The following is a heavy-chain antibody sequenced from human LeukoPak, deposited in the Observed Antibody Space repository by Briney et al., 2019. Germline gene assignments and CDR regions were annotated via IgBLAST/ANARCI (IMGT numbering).Heavy chain of an antibody. CDR2: INPNSGGT. CDR3: ASAVSRRGDY. CDR1: GYTFTGYY. J-gene: IGHJ4*02. Sequence: ASVKVSCKASGYTFTGYYIHWVRQAPGQGLEGRGWINPNSGGTNYAQKLQGRVNMNRDTSMSTAYMELSRLRSDDTAVYYCASAVSRRGDYWGQGTMVTVSS. D-gene: IGHD2-2*01. V-gene: IGHV1-2*02.